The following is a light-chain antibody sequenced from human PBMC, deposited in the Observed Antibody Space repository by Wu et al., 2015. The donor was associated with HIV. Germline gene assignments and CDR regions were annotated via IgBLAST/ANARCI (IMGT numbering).Light chain of an antibody. CDR3: QQYGSSPLT. J-gene: IGKJ4*01. Sequence: EIVLTQSPGTLSLSPGERATLSCRASQNVSRSFLAWYQQKPGQAPRLLIFGASSRATGIADRFSGSGSGTDFTLTISRLEPEDFAVYYCQQYGSSPLTFGGGARVEI. CDR2: GAS. V-gene: IGKV3-20*01. CDR1: QNVSRSF.